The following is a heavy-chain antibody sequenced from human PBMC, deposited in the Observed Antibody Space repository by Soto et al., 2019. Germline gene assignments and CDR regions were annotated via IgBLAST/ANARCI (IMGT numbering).Heavy chain of an antibody. D-gene: IGHD1-26*01. CDR3: ARGRSGSYYSAFDI. V-gene: IGHV3-21*01. CDR1: GFTFSSYS. CDR2: ISSSSSYI. J-gene: IGHJ3*02. Sequence: GGSLRLSCAASGFTFSSYSMNWVRQAPGKGLEWVSSISSSSSYIYYADSVKGRFTISRDNAKNSLYLQMNSLRAEDTAVYYCARGRSGSYYSAFDIWGQGTMVTVSS.